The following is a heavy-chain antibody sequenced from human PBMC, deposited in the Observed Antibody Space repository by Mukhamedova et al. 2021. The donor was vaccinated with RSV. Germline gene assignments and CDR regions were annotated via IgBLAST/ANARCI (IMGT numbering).Heavy chain of an antibody. Sequence: EWVSAISSDGSTYYADSVKGRFTISRDNSKNTLYLQMNSLRAEDTAVYYCAKDPAPGYCSGASCETYWG. CDR2: ISSDGST. CDR3: AKDPAPGYCSGASCETY. V-gene: IGHV3-23*01. D-gene: IGHD2-15*01. J-gene: IGHJ4*01.